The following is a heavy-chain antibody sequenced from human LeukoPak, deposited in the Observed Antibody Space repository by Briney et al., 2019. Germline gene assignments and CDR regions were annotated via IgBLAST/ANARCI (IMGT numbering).Heavy chain of an antibody. CDR1: GFTFSSYA. D-gene: IGHD4-11*01. Sequence: GGSLRLSCAASGFTFSSYAMHWVRHAPGKGLEWVAVISYDGSNKYYADSVKGRFTISRDNSKTTLFLQMNSLRAEDTAVYYCAKDLHDYGNYVGWFDSWGQGTLDTVSS. CDR2: ISYDGSNK. V-gene: IGHV3-30-3*01. CDR3: AKDLHDYGNYVGWFDS. J-gene: IGHJ5*01.